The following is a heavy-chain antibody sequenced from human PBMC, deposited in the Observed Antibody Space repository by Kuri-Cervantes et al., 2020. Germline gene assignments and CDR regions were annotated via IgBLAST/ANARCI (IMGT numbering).Heavy chain of an antibody. CDR1: GDTLRRYA. V-gene: IGHV1-69*13. D-gene: IGHD5-12*01. J-gene: IGHJ4*02. Sequence: SVKVSCKASGDTLRRYAVSWVRQAPGQGPEWMGGIIPIYGTPNYAQKFKDRVTITADESSTTTYMEVRSLRTEDTAIYYCATNSGSSYGPLDYWGQGTLVTVSS. CDR2: IIPIYGTP. CDR3: ATNSGSSYGPLDY.